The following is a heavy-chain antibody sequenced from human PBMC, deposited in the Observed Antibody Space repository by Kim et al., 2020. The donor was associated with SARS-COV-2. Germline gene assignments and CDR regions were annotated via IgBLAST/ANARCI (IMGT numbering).Heavy chain of an antibody. CDR3: AREYYYDSSGYSDWYFDL. J-gene: IGHJ2*01. CDR1: GFTFSSYG. CDR2: ISYDGSNK. Sequence: GGSLRLSCAASGFTFSSYGMHWVRQAPGKGLEWVAVISYDGSNKYYADSVKGRFTISRDNSKNTLYLQMNSLRAEDTAVYYCAREYYYDSSGYSDWYFDLWGRGTLVTVSS. D-gene: IGHD3-22*01. V-gene: IGHV3-33*05.